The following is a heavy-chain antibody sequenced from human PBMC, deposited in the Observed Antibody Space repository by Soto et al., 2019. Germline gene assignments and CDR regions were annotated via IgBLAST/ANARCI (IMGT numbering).Heavy chain of an antibody. Sequence: QVQLVQSGAEVKEPGASMKVSCKASGYTFTSHAIHWVRQAPGQRLEWMGRINAGSGNTRYSEKFQFRVAMTWDTSATTAYMELSSLRSEDTGLYYCARAASIAASGIFFQHWGQGTPVIVSS. CDR3: ARAASIAASGIFFQH. CDR2: INAGSGNT. D-gene: IGHD3-3*02. CDR1: GYTFTSHA. J-gene: IGHJ1*01. V-gene: IGHV1-3*01.